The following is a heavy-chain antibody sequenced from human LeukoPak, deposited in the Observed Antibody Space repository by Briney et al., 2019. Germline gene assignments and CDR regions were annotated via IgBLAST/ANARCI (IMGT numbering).Heavy chain of an antibody. CDR1: GFSFRSYS. D-gene: IGHD5-24*01. CDR3: ARGSLWLQLDY. CDR2: ISHNGNTV. V-gene: IGHV3-48*01. J-gene: IGHJ4*02. Sequence: GGSLRLSCAASGFSFRSYSMNWVRQAPGKGLEWLSYISHNGNTVYYADSVKGRFTISRDNSKNTLYLQMNSLRAEDTAVYYCARGSLWLQLDYWGQGTLVTVSS.